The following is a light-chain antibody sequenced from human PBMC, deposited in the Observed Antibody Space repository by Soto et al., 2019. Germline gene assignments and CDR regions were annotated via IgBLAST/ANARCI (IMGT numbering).Light chain of an antibody. CDR2: GAS. Sequence: EIVLTQSPGTLSLSPGERATLSCRASQSVSSSYLAWYQQKPGQPPRLLIYGASNRATGITDRFSGSGSGTDFTLTISRLEPEDFAVYYCQQYGSSRITFGPGTKVDIK. J-gene: IGKJ3*01. CDR3: QQYGSSRIT. CDR1: QSVSSSY. V-gene: IGKV3-20*01.